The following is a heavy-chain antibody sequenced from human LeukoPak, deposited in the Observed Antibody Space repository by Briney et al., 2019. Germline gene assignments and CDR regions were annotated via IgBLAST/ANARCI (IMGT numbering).Heavy chain of an antibody. V-gene: IGHV3-64D*06. CDR2: ISSNGGST. Sequence: PGGSLRLSCSASGFTFSSYAMHWVRQAPGKGLEYVSAISSNGGSTYYADSVKGRFTTSRDNSKNTLYLQMSSLRAEDTAVYYCVKSVAGLSGFDPWGQGTLVTVSS. D-gene: IGHD2-15*01. CDR1: GFTFSSYA. CDR3: VKSVAGLSGFDP. J-gene: IGHJ5*02.